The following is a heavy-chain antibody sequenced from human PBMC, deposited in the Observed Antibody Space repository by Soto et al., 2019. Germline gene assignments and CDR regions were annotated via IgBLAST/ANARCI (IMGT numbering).Heavy chain of an antibody. J-gene: IGHJ4*02. CDR3: AGSLRSFDRLPLDY. CDR1: GFTFSNYV. V-gene: IGHV3-33*01. D-gene: IGHD3-9*01. CDR2: IWYDGSNT. Sequence: QVQVVESGGGVVQPGRSLRVSCAASGFTFSNYVMQWVRQAPDKGLEWVAVIWYDGSNTYYADSVKGRFTISRDNSKNTLYLQLNSLRAEDTAVYYCAGSLRSFDRLPLDYWGQGTLVTVSS.